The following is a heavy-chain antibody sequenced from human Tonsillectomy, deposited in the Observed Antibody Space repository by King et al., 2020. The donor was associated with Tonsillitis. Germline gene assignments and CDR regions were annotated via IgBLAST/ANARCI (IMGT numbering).Heavy chain of an antibody. CDR3: ARAFSGYYYGMDV. CDR2: ISSDGSIT. Sequence: VQLVESGGGLAQPGGSLRLSCAASGFTFSSYWMYWVRQAPGKGLLWFARISSDGSITNYADSVKGRFTISRDNAKNTVSLQMNTLRAEDTAVYYCARAFSGYYYGMDVWGQGTTVTVSS. V-gene: IGHV3-74*01. CDR1: GFTFSSYW. D-gene: IGHD3-3*02. J-gene: IGHJ6*02.